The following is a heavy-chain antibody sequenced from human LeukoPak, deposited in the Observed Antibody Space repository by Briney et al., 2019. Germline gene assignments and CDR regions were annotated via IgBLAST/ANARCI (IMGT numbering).Heavy chain of an antibody. CDR1: GDSVSSNSVT. CDR2: AYYRSTWYN. D-gene: IGHD2-2*01. CDR3: ARRLTQYDCFDP. Sequence: SQTLSLTCAISGDSVSSNSVTWNWIRQSPSRGLEWLGRAYYRSTWYNDYAVSVRGRITVNPDTSKNQFSLHLNSVTPEDTAVYYCARRLTQYDCFDPWGQGILATVSS. J-gene: IGHJ5*02. V-gene: IGHV6-1*01.